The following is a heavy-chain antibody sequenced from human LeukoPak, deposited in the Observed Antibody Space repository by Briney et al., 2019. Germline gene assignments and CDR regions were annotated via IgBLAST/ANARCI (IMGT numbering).Heavy chain of an antibody. CDR3: ARSGDTAMVLSAFDI. J-gene: IGHJ3*02. Sequence: GGSLRLSCAASGFTFSSYGMHWVRQAPGKGLEWVAVIWYDGSNKYYADSVKGRFTISRDNSKNTLYLQMNSLRAEDTAVYYYARSGDTAMVLSAFDIWGQGTMVTVSS. D-gene: IGHD5-18*01. CDR1: GFTFSSYG. CDR2: IWYDGSNK. V-gene: IGHV3-33*01.